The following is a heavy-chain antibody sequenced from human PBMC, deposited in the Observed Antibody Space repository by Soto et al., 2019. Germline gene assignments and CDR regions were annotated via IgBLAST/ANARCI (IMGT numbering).Heavy chain of an antibody. CDR2: IYPGDSGPQT. CDR3: ARRYVGANRSSPYYLDY. J-gene: IGHJ4*02. D-gene: IGHD1-26*01. V-gene: IGHV5-51*01. Sequence: VQLVQSGAEVKKPGEFLKISCKGSGYRFASHWIGWVRQMPGKGLEWMGIIYPGDSGPQTIYSPSFQGLVTISADNSIATAYLEWSSLKASDTAMYFCARRYVGANRSSPYYLDYWGQGTLVTVSS. CDR1: GYRFASHW.